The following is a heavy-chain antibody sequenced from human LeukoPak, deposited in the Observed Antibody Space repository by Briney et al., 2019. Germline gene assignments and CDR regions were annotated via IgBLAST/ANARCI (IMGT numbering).Heavy chain of an antibody. CDR2: INAGNGNT. V-gene: IGHV1-3*01. CDR3: ARLPAGYCSSTSCYAFDY. D-gene: IGHD2-2*01. J-gene: IGHJ4*02. CDR1: GYTFTSYA. Sequence: GASVKVSCKASGYTFTSYAMHWARQAPGQRLEWMGWINAGNGNTKYSQKFQGRVTITRDTSASTAYMELSSLRSEDTAVYYCARLPAGYCSSTSCYAFDYWGQGTLVTVSS.